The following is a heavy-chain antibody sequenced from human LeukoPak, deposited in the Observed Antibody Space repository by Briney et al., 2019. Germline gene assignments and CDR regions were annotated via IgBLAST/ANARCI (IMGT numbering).Heavy chain of an antibody. D-gene: IGHD3-16*01. CDR3: ASVGSDYDYVWGSQTGY. J-gene: IGHJ4*02. CDR1: GFTFSDYY. Sequence: PGGSLRLSCAASGFTFSDYYMSWIRQAPGKGLEWVSYISSSGSTIYYADPVKGRFTISRDNAKNSLYLQMNSLRAEDTAVYYCASVGSDYDYVWGSQTGYWGQGTLVTVSS. CDR2: ISSSGSTI. V-gene: IGHV3-11*04.